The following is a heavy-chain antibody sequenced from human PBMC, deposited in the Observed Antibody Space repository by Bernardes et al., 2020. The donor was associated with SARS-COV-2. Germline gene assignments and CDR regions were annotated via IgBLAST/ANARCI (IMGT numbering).Heavy chain of an antibody. Sequence: SETLSLTCTVSGGSISRSTNYWGRIRQPTGKGLEWIGSLHYRGSTSYQSCGGTYYNPSLKSRVTIAMDTPENQVSMRLTSVTAADTAVYYCVRGLYCSSSNCYIPNYNWFDPWGQGTLVTVSS. J-gene: IGHJ5*02. CDR2: LHYRGST. CDR3: VRGLYCSSSNCYIPNYNWFDP. V-gene: IGHV4-39*01. CDR1: GGSISRSTNY. D-gene: IGHD2-2*02.